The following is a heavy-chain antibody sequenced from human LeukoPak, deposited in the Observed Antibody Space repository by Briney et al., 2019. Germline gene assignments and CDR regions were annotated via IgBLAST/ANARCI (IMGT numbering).Heavy chain of an antibody. CDR3: ARAEVSIDAFDI. J-gene: IGHJ3*02. Sequence: SETLTLTCTVSGGSVSSGSYYWSWIRQPPGKGLEWIGYIYYSESTNYNPSLKSRVTISVDTSKNQFSLKLSSVTAADTAVYYCARAEVSIDAFDIWGQGTMVTVSS. CDR2: IYYSEST. CDR1: GGSVSSGSYY. V-gene: IGHV4-61*01.